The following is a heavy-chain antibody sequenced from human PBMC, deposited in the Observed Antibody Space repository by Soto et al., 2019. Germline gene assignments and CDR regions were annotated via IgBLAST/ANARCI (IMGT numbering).Heavy chain of an antibody. Sequence: QVQLVQSGAEVKKPGASVKVSCKASGYTFTSHSISWVRQAPGQGLEWMGWISTYTGNTNYAQKRQGRVTMTTDTSRSTAYMQLRSLRSDDTAVYYCARTPGSGWYDYWGQGTLVTVSS. CDR2: ISTYTGNT. V-gene: IGHV1-18*01. CDR1: GYTFTSHS. D-gene: IGHD6-19*01. CDR3: ARTPGSGWYDY. J-gene: IGHJ4*02.